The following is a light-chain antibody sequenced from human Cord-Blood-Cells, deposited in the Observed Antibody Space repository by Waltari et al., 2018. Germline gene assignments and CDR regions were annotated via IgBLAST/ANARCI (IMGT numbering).Light chain of an antibody. Sequence: QSALTQPASVSGSPGQSTTTSCTGTSSDVGRYNLYSCYQQHPGKAPKLMIYEGSKRPSGVSNRFSGSKSGNTASLTIAGLQAEDEADYYCCSYAGSSTVVFGGGTKLTVL. CDR2: EGS. CDR1: SSDVGRYNL. V-gene: IGLV2-23*01. J-gene: IGLJ2*01. CDR3: CSYAGSSTVV.